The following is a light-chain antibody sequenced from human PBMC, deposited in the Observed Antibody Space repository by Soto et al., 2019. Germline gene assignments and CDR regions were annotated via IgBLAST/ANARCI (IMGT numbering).Light chain of an antibody. Sequence: EIEMTQSPATLSVSPGERATLSCRASQSVSSNLAWYQQKPGKAPRLLIYGASTRATGIPARFSGSGSGTEFTLTITSLQSQDFAVYYCQQYNNWHPVTFGLGTKVDIK. V-gene: IGKV3-15*01. CDR1: QSVSSN. CDR2: GAS. CDR3: QQYNNWHPVT. J-gene: IGKJ3*01.